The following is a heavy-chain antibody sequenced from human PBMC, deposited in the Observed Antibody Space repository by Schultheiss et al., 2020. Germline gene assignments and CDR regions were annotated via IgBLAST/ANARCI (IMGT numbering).Heavy chain of an antibody. V-gene: IGHV4-34*01. D-gene: IGHD3-10*01. CDR2: INHSGST. J-gene: IGHJ5*02. CDR3: ARVEEREVRGNWFDP. Sequence: SETLSLTCAVYGGSFSGYYWSWIRQPPGKGLEWIGEINHSGSTNYNPSLKSRVTISVDTSKNQFSLKLSSVTAADTAVYYCARVEEREVRGNWFDPWGQGTLVTVSS. CDR1: GGSFSGYY.